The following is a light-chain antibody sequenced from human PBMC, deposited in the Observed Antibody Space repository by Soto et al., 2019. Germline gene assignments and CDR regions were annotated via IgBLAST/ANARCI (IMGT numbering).Light chain of an antibody. J-gene: IGKJ5*01. CDR3: QQYNNCPPIT. V-gene: IGKV3D-15*01. CDR2: GAS. CDR1: QSVSSN. Sequence: EIVMTQSPATLSVSPGERATLSCRASQSVSSNLAWYQQKPGQAPRLLIYGASTRATGIPARFSGSGSGTEFTLTISSLPSEDFAVYYCQQYNNCPPITFGQGTRLEIK.